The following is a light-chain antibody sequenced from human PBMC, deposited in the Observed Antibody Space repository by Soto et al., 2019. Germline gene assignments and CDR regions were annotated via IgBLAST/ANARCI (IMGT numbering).Light chain of an antibody. CDR2: AAS. V-gene: IGKV1-12*01. CDR1: QGISSW. CDR3: QQTTSFPLT. J-gene: IGKJ4*01. Sequence: DIQMTQSPSFVSASVGDRVTITCRASQGISSWLAWYQHKPGRAPKLLIHAASSLESGVPSRFRRSGSRTDFSLTVSSLPPEDFATYYCQQTTSFPLTFGGGTKVEIK.